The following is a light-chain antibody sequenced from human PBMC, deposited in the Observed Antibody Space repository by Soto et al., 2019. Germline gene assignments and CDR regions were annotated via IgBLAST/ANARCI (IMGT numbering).Light chain of an antibody. CDR1: SSDVGSYNL. Sequence: QSVLTQPASVSGSPGQSITISCTGTSSDVGSYNLVSWYQQHPGKAPKLMIYEGSKRPSGVPDRFSGSKSGNTASLTISGLQAEDEADYYCCSYAGRDTLYVFGSGTKVTVL. V-gene: IGLV2-14*02. CDR3: CSYAGRDTLYV. CDR2: EGS. J-gene: IGLJ1*01.